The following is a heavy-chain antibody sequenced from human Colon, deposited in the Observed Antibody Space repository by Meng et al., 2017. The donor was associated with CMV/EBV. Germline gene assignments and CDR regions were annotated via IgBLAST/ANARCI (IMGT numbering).Heavy chain of an antibody. D-gene: IGHD3-22*01. Sequence: SETLSLTCAVYGGSFSGYYWSWIRQPPGKGLEWIGSIYYSGSTYYNPSLKSRVTISVDTSKNQFSLKLSSVTAADTAVYYCARLSGYDSSGYRSFQHWGQGTLVTVSS. CDR1: GGSFSGYY. CDR3: ARLSGYDSSGYRSFQH. V-gene: IGHV4-34*01. J-gene: IGHJ1*01. CDR2: IYYSGST.